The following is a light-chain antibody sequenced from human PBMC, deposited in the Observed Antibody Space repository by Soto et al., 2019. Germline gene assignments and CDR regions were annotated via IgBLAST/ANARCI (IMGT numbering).Light chain of an antibody. Sequence: EVVMTQSPATLSVSPGEGATLSCRASQRVSSNLVWYQQKPGQAPRLLIYGASTRATGVPARFSGSGSGTEFTLTISSLQSEDFAVYYCLQYNDWPPWTFGQGTKVDIK. J-gene: IGKJ1*01. CDR3: LQYNDWPPWT. CDR1: QRVSSN. CDR2: GAS. V-gene: IGKV3-15*01.